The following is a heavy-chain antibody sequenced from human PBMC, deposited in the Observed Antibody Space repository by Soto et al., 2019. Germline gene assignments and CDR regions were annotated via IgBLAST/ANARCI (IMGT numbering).Heavy chain of an antibody. CDR3: VKGRWLDE. CDR1: GFPFSTYD. V-gene: IGHV3-23*01. D-gene: IGHD5-12*01. Sequence: EVQLLESGGGLVQPGGSLRLSCAASGFPFSTYDMSWVRQAPGKGLEWGSVISGSDQRTYYADSLNGRFTNSRDNSKNMMNLQMDSLRVEDTAVYHCVKGRWLDEWGQGTLVTVSS. J-gene: IGHJ4*02. CDR2: ISGSDQRT.